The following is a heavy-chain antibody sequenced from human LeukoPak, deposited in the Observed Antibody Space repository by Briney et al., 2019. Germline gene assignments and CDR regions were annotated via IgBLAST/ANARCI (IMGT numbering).Heavy chain of an antibody. V-gene: IGHV4-34*01. J-gene: IGHJ4*02. CDR2: INHSGST. D-gene: IGHD2-2*01. CDR3: ARRDKYQLLNFDY. Sequence: SETLSHTCAVYGGSFSGYYWSWIRQPPGKGLEWIGEINHSGSTNYNPSLKSRVTISVDTSKNQFSLKLSSVTAADTAVYYCARRDKYQLLNFDYWGQGTLVTVSS. CDR1: GGSFSGYY.